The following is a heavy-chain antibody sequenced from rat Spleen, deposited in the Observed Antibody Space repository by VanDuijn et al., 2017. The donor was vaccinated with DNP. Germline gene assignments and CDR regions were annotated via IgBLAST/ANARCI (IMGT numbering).Heavy chain of an antibody. D-gene: IGHD1-12*02. CDR3: AREGDGSYYGVMDV. Sequence: EVQLQESGPGLVKPSQSLSLTCSVTGYSITSNYWGWIRKFPGNKMEWMGYINYSGATAYNPSLRSRISITRDTSKNQFFLQLSSVATEDTATYYCAREGDGSYYGVMDVWGQGASVTVSS. J-gene: IGHJ4*01. V-gene: IGHV3-1*01. CDR1: GYSITSNY. CDR2: INYSGAT.